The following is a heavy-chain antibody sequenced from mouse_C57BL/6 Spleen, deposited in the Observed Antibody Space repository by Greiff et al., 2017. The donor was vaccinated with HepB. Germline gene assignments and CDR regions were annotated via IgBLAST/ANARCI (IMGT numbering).Heavy chain of an antibody. CDR3: ASPSNWWYFDV. Sequence: QVQLKQSGAELARPGASVKLSCKASGYTFTSYGISWVKQRTGQGLEWIGEIYPRSGNTYYNEKFKGKATLTADKSSSTAYMELRSLTSEDSAVYFCASPSNWWYFDVWGTGTTVTVSS. J-gene: IGHJ1*03. CDR2: IYPRSGNT. V-gene: IGHV1-81*01. CDR1: GYTFTSYG. D-gene: IGHD4-1*01.